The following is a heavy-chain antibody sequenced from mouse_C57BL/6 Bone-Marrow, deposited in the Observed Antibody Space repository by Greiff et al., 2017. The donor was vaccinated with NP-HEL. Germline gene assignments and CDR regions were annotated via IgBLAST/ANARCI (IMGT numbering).Heavy chain of an antibody. CDR2: ITHSGET. V-gene: IGHV12-3*01. CDR3: EGDYDGYWYFDV. J-gene: IGHJ1*03. D-gene: IGHD2-3*01. CDR1: GFPITSGYY. Sequence: QVQLKESGPGLVKPSQSLFLTCSITGFPITSGYYWIWIRQSPGKPLEWMGYITHSGETFYNPSLQSPISITRETSKNQFFLQLNSVTTEDTAMYYCEGDYDGYWYFDVWGTGTTVTVSS.